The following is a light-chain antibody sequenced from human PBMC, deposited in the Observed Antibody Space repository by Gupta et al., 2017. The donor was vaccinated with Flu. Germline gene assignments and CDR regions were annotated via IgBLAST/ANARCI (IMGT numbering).Light chain of an antibody. J-gene: IGLJ3*02. CDR3: GTHESGLNTWV. CDR2: ESK. V-gene: IGLV1-51*02. CDR1: SSNIGNNY. Sequence: SSSNIGNNYVSWYQQLPGTAPKLLICESKKRASGIPDRFSGSKSGTSATLGITGLQTGDEADYYCGTHESGLNTWVFGGGTKLTVL.